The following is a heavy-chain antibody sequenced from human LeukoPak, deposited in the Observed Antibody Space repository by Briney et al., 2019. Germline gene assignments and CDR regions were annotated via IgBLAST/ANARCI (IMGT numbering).Heavy chain of an antibody. Sequence: GGSLRLSCAASGFALSSSGIHWVRQASGKGLEWVGRIRSKANSYATAYAASVKGRFTVSRDDSENTAYLQMNSLKTEDTALYYCTRYVESRGNDVSGFDIWGQGTMVTVSS. J-gene: IGHJ3*02. D-gene: IGHD3-22*01. CDR3: TRYVESRGNDVSGFDI. CDR1: GFALSSSG. V-gene: IGHV3-73*01. CDR2: IRSKANSYAT.